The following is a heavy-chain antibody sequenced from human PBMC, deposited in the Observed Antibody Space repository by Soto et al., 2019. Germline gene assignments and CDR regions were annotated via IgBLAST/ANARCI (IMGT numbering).Heavy chain of an antibody. V-gene: IGHV3-33*01. CDR1: GFTFSSYG. D-gene: IGHD6-13*01. CDR2: IWYDGTNK. Sequence: GGSLRLSCAASGFTFSSYGMHWVHQAPGKGLEWVAVIWYDGTNKYYVDSVKGRFTISKDNSKNTLYLQMNSLRAEDTAIYYCARDIGDQTSRWTDAFDIWGQGTMVTVSS. J-gene: IGHJ3*02. CDR3: ARDIGDQTSRWTDAFDI.